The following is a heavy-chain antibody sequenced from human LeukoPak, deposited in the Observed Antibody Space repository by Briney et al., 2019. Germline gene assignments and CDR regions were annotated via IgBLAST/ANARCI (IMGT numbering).Heavy chain of an antibody. CDR1: GFTFSSYG. Sequence: PGGSLRLSCAASGFTFSSYGMPWVRQAPGKGLEWVAVIWYDGSNKYYADSVKGRFTISRDNSKNTLYLQMNSLRAEDTAVYYCAVDYGDYESAFDIWGQGTMVTVSS. CDR2: IWYDGSNK. D-gene: IGHD4-17*01. CDR3: AVDYGDYESAFDI. V-gene: IGHV3-33*01. J-gene: IGHJ3*02.